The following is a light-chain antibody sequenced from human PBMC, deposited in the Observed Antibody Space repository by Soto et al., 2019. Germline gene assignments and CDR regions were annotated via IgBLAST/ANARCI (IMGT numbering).Light chain of an antibody. CDR2: DVS. V-gene: IGKV3-20*01. CDR3: QQYGSSGT. CDR1: QSVTTY. Sequence: ETVLTQSPATLSLSPGERATLSCRASQSVTTYLAWYQQKPGQAPRLLIYDVSNRATGIPDRFSGSGSGTDFTLTISRLEPEDFAVYYCQQYGSSGTFGQGTKVDIK. J-gene: IGKJ1*01.